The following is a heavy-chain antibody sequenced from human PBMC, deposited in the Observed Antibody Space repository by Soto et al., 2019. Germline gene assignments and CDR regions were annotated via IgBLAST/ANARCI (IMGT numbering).Heavy chain of an antibody. Sequence: PGESLKISCKGSGYSFTSYWIGWVRQMPGKGLEWMGIIYPGDSDTRYSPSFQGQVTISADKSISTAYLQWSSLKASDTAMYYCARQFSPYSSSWYVPDAFDIWGQGTMVTVSS. CDR1: GYSFTSYW. J-gene: IGHJ3*02. CDR2: IYPGDSDT. CDR3: ARQFSPYSSSWYVPDAFDI. V-gene: IGHV5-51*01. D-gene: IGHD6-13*01.